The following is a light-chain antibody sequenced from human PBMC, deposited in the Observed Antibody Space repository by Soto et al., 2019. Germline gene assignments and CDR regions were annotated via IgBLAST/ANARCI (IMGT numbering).Light chain of an antibody. Sequence: DIVMTQSPDSLAVSLGERATINCKSSQSVLYSSNNKNYLAWYQQSPGQPPKLLIYWASTRESGVPDRFSGSGSGTDFTLTISSLQAEDVAVYYCQQYYSPPLTFGQGTKVEI. J-gene: IGKJ1*01. V-gene: IGKV4-1*01. CDR3: QQYYSPPLT. CDR1: QSVLYSSNNKNY. CDR2: WAS.